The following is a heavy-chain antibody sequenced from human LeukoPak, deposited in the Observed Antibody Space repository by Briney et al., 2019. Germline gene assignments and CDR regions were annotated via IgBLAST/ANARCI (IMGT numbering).Heavy chain of an antibody. J-gene: IGHJ4*02. D-gene: IGHD3-10*01. CDR2: INHSGST. Sequence: SETLSLTCAVYGGSFSGYYWSWIRQPPGKGLEWIGEINHSGSTNYNPSLKSRVTISVDTSKNQFSLKLSSVTAADTAVYYCARAQWSYGSGRFDCWGQGTLVTVSS. CDR1: GGSFSGYY. V-gene: IGHV4-34*01. CDR3: ARAQWSYGSGRFDC.